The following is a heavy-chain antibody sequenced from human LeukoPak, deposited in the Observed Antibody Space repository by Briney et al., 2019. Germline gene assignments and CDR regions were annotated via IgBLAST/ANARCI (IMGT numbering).Heavy chain of an antibody. Sequence: PSETLSLTCAVYGGSFSGYYWSWIRQPPGKGLEWIGEINHSGSTNYNPSLKSRVTISVDTSKNQFSLKLSSATAADTAVYYCARGRQAYYYGSGSYNYWGQGTLVTVSS. J-gene: IGHJ4*02. CDR1: GGSFSGYY. CDR2: INHSGST. CDR3: ARGRQAYYYGSGSYNY. D-gene: IGHD3-10*01. V-gene: IGHV4-34*01.